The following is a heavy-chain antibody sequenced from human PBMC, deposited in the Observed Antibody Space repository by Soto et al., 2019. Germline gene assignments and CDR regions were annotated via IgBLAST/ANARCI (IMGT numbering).Heavy chain of an antibody. V-gene: IGHV1-69*02. CDR1: GGTFSSYT. J-gene: IGHJ3*02. D-gene: IGHD2-2*01. CDR3: ARVVYCSSTSCYGGAVDS. Sequence: QVQLVQSGAEVKKPGSSVKVSCKASGGTFSSYTISWVRQAPGQGLEWMGRIIPILGIANYSQKFQGRVTITADTCTTTAYMERSSLRSEDTAVYYCARVVYCSSTSCYGGAVDSWGQGTMVTVSS. CDR2: IIPILGIA.